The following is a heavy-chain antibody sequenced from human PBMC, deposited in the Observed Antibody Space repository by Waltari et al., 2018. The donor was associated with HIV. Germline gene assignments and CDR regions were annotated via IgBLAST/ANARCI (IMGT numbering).Heavy chain of an antibody. CDR3: ARADYYGSGSQDY. D-gene: IGHD3-10*01. V-gene: IGHV1-2*02. CDR1: GYTFTGYY. CDR2: INPNSGGT. Sequence: QVQLVQSGAEVKKPGASVKVSCKASGYTFTGYYMHWVRQAPGKGLEWMGWINPNSGGTNYAQKFQGRVTMTRDTSISTAHMELSRLRSDDTAVYYCARADYYGSGSQDYWGQGTLVTVSS. J-gene: IGHJ4*02.